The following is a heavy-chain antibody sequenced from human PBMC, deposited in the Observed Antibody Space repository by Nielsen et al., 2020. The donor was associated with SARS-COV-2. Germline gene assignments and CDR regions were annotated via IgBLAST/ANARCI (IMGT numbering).Heavy chain of an antibody. D-gene: IGHD3-3*01. CDR3: ATSTPLVRSAWFDP. CDR2: FDPEDGGT. V-gene: IGHV1-24*01. CDR1: GYTLTELS. Sequence: ASVKVSCKVSGYTLTELSMHWVRQAPGKGLEWMGGFDPEDGGTIYAQKFQGRVTMTEDTSTDTAYMELSSLRSEDTAVYYCATSTPLVRSAWFDPWGQGTRVTVSS. J-gene: IGHJ5*02.